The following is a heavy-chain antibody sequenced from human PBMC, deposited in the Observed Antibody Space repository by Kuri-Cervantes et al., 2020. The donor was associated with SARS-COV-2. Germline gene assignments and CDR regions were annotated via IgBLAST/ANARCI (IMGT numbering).Heavy chain of an antibody. CDR3: AREANWGSQVDH. D-gene: IGHD7-27*01. CDR1: GGSFSGYY. CDR2: INHSGGT. Sequence: GSLRLSCAVYGGSFSGYYWSWIRQPPGKGLEWIGEINHSGGTNSNPSLKSRVTMSIDTSKEQFSLKLSSVTATDTAVYYCAREANWGSQVDHWGQGALVTVSS. J-gene: IGHJ4*02. V-gene: IGHV4-34*10.